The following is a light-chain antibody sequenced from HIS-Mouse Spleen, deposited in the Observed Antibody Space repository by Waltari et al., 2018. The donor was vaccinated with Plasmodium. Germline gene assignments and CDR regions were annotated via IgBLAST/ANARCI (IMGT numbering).Light chain of an antibody. CDR2: AAS. CDR1: QGISSY. V-gene: IGKV1-8*01. CDR3: QQYYSYPYT. Sequence: AIRMTQSPSSFSASTGDRVTITCRASQGISSYLAWYQQKPGKAPKLLIYAASTLQSGVPSRFSGSGSGTEVTLTISCLQSEDFATYYCQQYYSYPYTFGQGTKLEIK. J-gene: IGKJ2*01.